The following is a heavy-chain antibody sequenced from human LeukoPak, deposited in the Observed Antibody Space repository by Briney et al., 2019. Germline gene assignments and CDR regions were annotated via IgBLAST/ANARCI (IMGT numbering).Heavy chain of an antibody. CDR1: GYTFTNYA. CDR3: ARDFSRGSHVTTPPIFDY. Sequence: GASVKVSCKASGYTFTNYAMHWVRQAPGQRLEWMGWINAGNGNTKYSQKFQGRVTITRDTSASTAYMELSSLRSEDTAVYYCARDFSRGSHVTTPPIFDYWGQGTLVTVSS. D-gene: IGHD4-17*01. J-gene: IGHJ4*02. CDR2: INAGNGNT. V-gene: IGHV1-3*01.